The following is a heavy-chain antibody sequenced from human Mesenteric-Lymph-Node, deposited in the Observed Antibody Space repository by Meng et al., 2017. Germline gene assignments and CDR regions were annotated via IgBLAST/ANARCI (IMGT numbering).Heavy chain of an antibody. V-gene: IGHV3-33*01. J-gene: IGHJ4*02. CDR2: IWYDGSNK. D-gene: IGHD3-10*01. CDR1: GFTFSSYG. Sequence: GESLKISCAASGFTFSSYGMHWVRQAPGKGLEWVAVIWYDGSNKYYADSVKGRFTISRDNSKNTLYLQMNSLRAADTAVYYCARDRFGDPIGFDYWGQGTLVTVSS. CDR3: ARDRFGDPIGFDY.